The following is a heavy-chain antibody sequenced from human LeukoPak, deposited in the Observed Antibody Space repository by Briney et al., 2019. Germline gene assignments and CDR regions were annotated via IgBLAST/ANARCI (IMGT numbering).Heavy chain of an antibody. CDR1: GFTLSNYS. V-gene: IGHV3-21*01. CDR2: ISSSSSYI. Sequence: GGSLRLSCAASGFTLSNYSMNWVRQAPGKRLEWVAFISSSSSYIFYTDSLKGRFTISRDNAKNSLYLQMNSLRADDTAVYYCARDLAYGDDGLWGQGTLVTVSS. CDR3: ARDLAYGDDGL. D-gene: IGHD4-17*01. J-gene: IGHJ4*02.